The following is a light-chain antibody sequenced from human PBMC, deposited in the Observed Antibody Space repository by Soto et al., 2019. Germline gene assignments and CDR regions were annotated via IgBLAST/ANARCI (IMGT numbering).Light chain of an antibody. Sequence: QSVLTQPASVSGSPGQSITISCTGTSSDVGGYNYVSWYQQPPGKAPKLMIYAVSNRPSGVSNRFSGSKSGNTATLTISGLQAEDEAVYYCCSYTVSGTYVFGTGTKVTV. J-gene: IGLJ1*01. V-gene: IGLV2-14*01. CDR2: AVS. CDR3: CSYTVSGTYV. CDR1: SSDVGGYNY.